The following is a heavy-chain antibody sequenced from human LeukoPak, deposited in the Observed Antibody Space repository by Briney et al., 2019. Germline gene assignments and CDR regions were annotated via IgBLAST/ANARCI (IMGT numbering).Heavy chain of an antibody. CDR3: TTDMGFTGY. D-gene: IGHD1-14*01. CDR2: LKSRTDGKTT. Sequence: GGSLRLSCAASGFTFSSGWLIGVRQPPGKGREWVGHLKSRTDGKTTDYAAPVKGRFTISSDDSKTKRYLQLNSLQTEHTAVYYCTTDMGFTGYWGQGTLVTVSS. V-gene: IGHV3-15*01. J-gene: IGHJ4*02. CDR1: GFTFSSGW.